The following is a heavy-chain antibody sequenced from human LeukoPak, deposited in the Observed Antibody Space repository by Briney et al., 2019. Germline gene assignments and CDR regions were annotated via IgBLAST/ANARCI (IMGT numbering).Heavy chain of an antibody. Sequence: GASVKVSCKASGGTFSSYAISWVRQAPGQGLEWMGGIIPIFGTANYAQKFQGRVTITADKSTSTAYMELSSLRSEDTAVYYCARDFCGGDCSLDYYYMDVWGKGTTVTVSS. CDR2: IIPIFGTA. V-gene: IGHV1-69*06. D-gene: IGHD2-21*02. CDR3: ARDFCGGDCSLDYYYMDV. J-gene: IGHJ6*03. CDR1: GGTFSSYA.